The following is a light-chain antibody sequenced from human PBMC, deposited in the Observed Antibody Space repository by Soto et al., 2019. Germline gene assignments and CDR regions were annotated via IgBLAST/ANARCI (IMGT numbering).Light chain of an antibody. V-gene: IGLV4-60*02. CDR2: LEGSGSY. Sequence: QPVLTQSSSAPASLGSSVKLTCTLSSGHSSYIIAWHHQQPGKAPRYLMKLEGSGSYNKGSGVPDRFSGSSSGADRYLTISNLQFEDEANYYCETWDSNTRVFGGGTKLTVL. CDR3: ETWDSNTRV. J-gene: IGLJ2*01. CDR1: SGHSSYI.